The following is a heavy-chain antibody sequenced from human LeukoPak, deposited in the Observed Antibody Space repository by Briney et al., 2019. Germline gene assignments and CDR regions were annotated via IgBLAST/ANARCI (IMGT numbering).Heavy chain of an antibody. Sequence: PSETLSLTCAVSGGSVSSGAYSWSWIRQPPGKGLEWIGYIYHSGTTYYNPSLKSRVTISIDRSKNRFSLKLNSVTAADTAVYYCARDSTFYGGDPFDYWGQGTLVTVSS. CDR2: IYHSGTT. V-gene: IGHV4-30-2*01. D-gene: IGHD4-23*01. CDR3: ARDSTFYGGDPFDY. CDR1: GGSVSSGAYS. J-gene: IGHJ4*02.